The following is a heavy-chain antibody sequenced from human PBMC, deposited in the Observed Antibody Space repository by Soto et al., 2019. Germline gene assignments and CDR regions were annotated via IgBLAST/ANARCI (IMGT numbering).Heavy chain of an antibody. Sequence: PSETLSLTCAVYGGSFSGYYWSWIRQPPGKGLEWIGEINHSGSTNYNPSLKSRVTISVDTSKNQFSLKLSSVTAADTAVYYCAYEGGAPHLYYFDYWGQGTLVTVSS. CDR1: GGSFSGYY. J-gene: IGHJ4*02. CDR2: INHSGST. V-gene: IGHV4-34*01. D-gene: IGHD3-16*01. CDR3: AYEGGAPHLYYFDY.